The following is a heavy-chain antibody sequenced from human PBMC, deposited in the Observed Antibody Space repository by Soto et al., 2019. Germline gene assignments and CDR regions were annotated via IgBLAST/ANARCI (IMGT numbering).Heavy chain of an antibody. CDR3: AKDMGNYVYYYYYGMDV. CDR1: GFTFSSYG. Sequence: QVQLVESGGGVVQPGRSLRLSCAASGFTFSSYGMHWVRQAPGKGLEWVAVKSYDGSNKYYADSVKGRFTISRDNSKNTLYLQMNSLRAEDTAVYYCAKDMGNYVYYYYYGMDVWGQGTTVTVSS. J-gene: IGHJ6*02. D-gene: IGHD1-7*01. CDR2: KSYDGSNK. V-gene: IGHV3-30*18.